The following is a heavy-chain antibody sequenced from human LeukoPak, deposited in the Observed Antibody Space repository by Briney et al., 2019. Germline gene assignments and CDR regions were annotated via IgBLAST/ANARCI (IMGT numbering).Heavy chain of an antibody. J-gene: IGHJ1*01. Sequence: GGSLRLSCAAFGFTFNDFYMYWIRQAPGKGPEWVAYISHSGRTISYADSVKGRFTISRDNAKNSLYLQMNSLRAEDTAVYYCARGPRQNDYGDYPDPIYFQHWGQGTLVTVSS. V-gene: IGHV3-11*04. D-gene: IGHD4-17*01. CDR3: ARGPRQNDYGDYPDPIYFQH. CDR2: ISHSGRTI. CDR1: GFTFNDFY.